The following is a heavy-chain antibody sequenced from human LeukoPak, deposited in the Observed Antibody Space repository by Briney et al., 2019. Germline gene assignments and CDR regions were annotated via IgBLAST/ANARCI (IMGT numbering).Heavy chain of an antibody. D-gene: IGHD1-26*01. CDR1: GYSISSSYY. CDR3: ARGKSRERSSPFDP. V-gene: IGHV4-38-2*02. J-gene: IGHJ5*02. CDR2: IYYSGST. Sequence: SETLSLTCTVSGYSISSSYYWGWIRQPPGKGLEWIGSIYYSGSTYYNPSLKSRVTISVDTSKNQFSLKLSSVTAADTAVYYCARGKSRERSSPFDPWGQETLVTVSS.